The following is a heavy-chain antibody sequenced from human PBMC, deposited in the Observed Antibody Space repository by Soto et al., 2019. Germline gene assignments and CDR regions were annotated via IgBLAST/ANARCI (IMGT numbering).Heavy chain of an antibody. CDR3: ARAGGLLLDY. CDR1: GFTFSTYA. D-gene: IGHD6-25*01. Sequence: QVQLVESGGGVVQPGRSLRLSCAASGFTFSTYAMHWVRQAPGKGLEWVALISYDGSNKYYADSVKGRFTISRDTSKNTLYLQMNSLRADDPAVYYCARAGGLLLDYWGQGTLVTVSS. J-gene: IGHJ4*02. CDR2: ISYDGSNK. V-gene: IGHV3-30-3*01.